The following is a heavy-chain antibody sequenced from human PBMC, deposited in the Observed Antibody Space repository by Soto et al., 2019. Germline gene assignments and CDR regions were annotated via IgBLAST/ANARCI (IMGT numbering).Heavy chain of an antibody. D-gene: IGHD6-6*01. Sequence: GASVKVSCKASGYTFTSYDINWVRQATGQGLEWMGWMNPNSGNTGYAQKFQGRVTMTRNTSISTAYMELSSLRSEDTAVYYCARVVSSSSAFDYWGQGTLVTVSS. CDR3: ARVVSSSSAFDY. CDR2: MNPNSGNT. CDR1: GYTFTSYD. V-gene: IGHV1-8*01. J-gene: IGHJ4*02.